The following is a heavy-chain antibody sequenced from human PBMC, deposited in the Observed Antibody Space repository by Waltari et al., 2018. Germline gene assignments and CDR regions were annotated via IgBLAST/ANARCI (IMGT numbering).Heavy chain of an antibody. CDR1: GGSISSYY. D-gene: IGHD2-21*01. CDR2: IYYSGST. J-gene: IGHJ5*02. CDR3: AGCGGDCYFDP. Sequence: QVQLQESGPGLVKPSETLSLTCTVSGGSISSYYWSWIWQPPGKGLEWIGYIYYSGSTNYNPSLKSRVTISVDTSKNQFSLKLSSVTAADTAVYYCAGCGGDCYFDPWGQGTLVTVSS. V-gene: IGHV4-59*01.